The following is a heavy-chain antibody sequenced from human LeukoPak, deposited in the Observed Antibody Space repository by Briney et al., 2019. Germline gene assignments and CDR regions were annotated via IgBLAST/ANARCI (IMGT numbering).Heavy chain of an antibody. Sequence: SQTLSLTCTVSGGSISSGSYYWSWIRQPAGKGLEWIGRIYTSGSTNYNPSLKSRVTISVDTSKNQFSLKLSSVTAADTAVYYCARDKIFGVVIILDDAFDIWGQGTMVTVSS. V-gene: IGHV4-61*02. D-gene: IGHD3-3*01. CDR2: IYTSGST. J-gene: IGHJ3*02. CDR3: ARDKIFGVVIILDDAFDI. CDR1: GGSISSGSYY.